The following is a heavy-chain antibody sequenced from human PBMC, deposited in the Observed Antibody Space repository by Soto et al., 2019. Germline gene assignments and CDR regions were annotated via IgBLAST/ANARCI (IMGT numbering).Heavy chain of an antibody. V-gene: IGHV5-10-1*01. CDR1: GYSFTSYW. CDR2: IDPSDSYT. J-gene: IGHJ6*02. CDR3: ARRKNSGYDFWYYGMDV. D-gene: IGHD5-12*01. Sequence: GESLKISCKGSGYSFTSYWVSWVRQMPGKGLEWMGRIDPSDSYTNYSPSFQGHVTISADKSISTAYLQWSSLKASDTAMYYCARRKNSGYDFWYYGMDVWGQGTTVIVSS.